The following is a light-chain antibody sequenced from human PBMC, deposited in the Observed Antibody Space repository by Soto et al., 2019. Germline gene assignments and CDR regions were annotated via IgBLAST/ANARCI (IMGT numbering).Light chain of an antibody. Sequence: EIVRTQSPATLSVSPGERATLACRASQSVTSNLAWYQQKPGQAPRFLIYGASTRATGIPARFSGSGSGTEFTLTISSLKSEDSAVYYCQQYNNWPWTFGQGTKVDIK. V-gene: IGKV3-15*01. CDR2: GAS. CDR3: QQYNNWPWT. CDR1: QSVTSN. J-gene: IGKJ1*01.